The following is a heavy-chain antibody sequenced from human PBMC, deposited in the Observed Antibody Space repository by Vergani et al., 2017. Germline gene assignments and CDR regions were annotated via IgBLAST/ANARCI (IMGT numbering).Heavy chain of an antibody. CDR3: AIQSGAVAGTISFDY. J-gene: IGHJ4*02. CDR2: IYSSGST. Sequence: QLQLQESVPGLLKPSETLSLTCNGAGRSISRSRYYWRWLRQPPGKGLEWIGSIYSSGSTYYNPSLKSRVTISVDTSKNQFSLKLSSVTAADTAVYYCAIQSGAVAGTISFDYWGQGTLVTVSS. D-gene: IGHD6-19*01. CDR1: GRSISRSRYY. V-gene: IGHV4-39*07.